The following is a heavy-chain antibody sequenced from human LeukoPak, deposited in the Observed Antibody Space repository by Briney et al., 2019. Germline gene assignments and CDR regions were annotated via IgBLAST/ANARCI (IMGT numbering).Heavy chain of an antibody. CDR2: IWYDGSNK. CDR1: GFTFSSYG. Sequence: GRSLRLSCAASGFTFSSYGMHWVRQAPGKGLEWVAVIWYDGSNKYYADSVKGRFTISRDNSKNTLYLQMNSLRAEDTAVYYCAGVHSPFITTPGDIWGQGTMVTVSS. D-gene: IGHD3-22*01. CDR3: AGVHSPFITTPGDI. V-gene: IGHV3-33*01. J-gene: IGHJ3*02.